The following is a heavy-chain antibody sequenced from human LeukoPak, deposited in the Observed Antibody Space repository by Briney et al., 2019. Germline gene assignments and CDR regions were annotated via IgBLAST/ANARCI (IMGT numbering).Heavy chain of an antibody. CDR1: GFTFSSYW. V-gene: IGHV3-7*01. CDR2: IKQDGSEK. CDR3: ARESVDSTGYWLKIEYYFDY. J-gene: IGHJ4*02. D-gene: IGHD3-22*01. Sequence: GGSLRLSCAASGFTFSSYWMSWVRQAPGKGLEWVANIKQDGSEKYYVDSVKGRFTISRDNAKNSPYLQMNSLRAEDTAVYYCARESVDSTGYWLKIEYYFDYWGQGTLVTVSS.